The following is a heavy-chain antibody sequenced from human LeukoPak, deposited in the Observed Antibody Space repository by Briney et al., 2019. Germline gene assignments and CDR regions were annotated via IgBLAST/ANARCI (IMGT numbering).Heavy chain of an antibody. CDR3: AKERIAVEDY. CDR1: GFTFSSYG. D-gene: IGHD6-19*01. V-gene: IGHV3-30*18. Sequence: GGSLRLSCAASGFTFSSYGMHWVRQAPGKGLEWVAVISYDGSNKYYADSVKGRFTISRDNSKSTLYLQMNSLRAEDTAVYYCAKERIAVEDYWGQGTLVTVSS. CDR2: ISYDGSNK. J-gene: IGHJ4*02.